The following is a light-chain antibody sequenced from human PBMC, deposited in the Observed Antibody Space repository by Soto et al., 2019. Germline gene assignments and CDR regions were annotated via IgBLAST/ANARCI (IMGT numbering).Light chain of an antibody. V-gene: IGLV2-11*01. CDR2: DVS. CDR1: SSDVGAYNF. CDR3: CSYAGGYTHAV. J-gene: IGLJ2*01. Sequence: QSALTQPPSASGSPGQSVTISCTGTSSDVGAYNFVSWFQQHPGKAPKLMIYDVSERPSGVPDRFSGSKSGNTASLTISGLQAEDEADYYCCSYAGGYTHAVFGGGTKLTVL.